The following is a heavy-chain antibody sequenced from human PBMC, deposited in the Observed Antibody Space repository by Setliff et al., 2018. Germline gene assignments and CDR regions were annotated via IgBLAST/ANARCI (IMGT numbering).Heavy chain of an antibody. CDR3: ARERVGRYYYYHMDV. CDR2: IKQDGSDK. V-gene: IGHV3-7*03. J-gene: IGHJ6*03. Sequence: LSLTCAASGFIFSTYWMSWVRQAPGKGLEWVANIKQDGSDKYYVDSVKGRFIVSRDNAKNSLYLQMNSLRDEDTAVYYCARERVGRYYYYHMDVWGKGTTVTVSS. CDR1: GFIFSTYW. D-gene: IGHD1-26*01.